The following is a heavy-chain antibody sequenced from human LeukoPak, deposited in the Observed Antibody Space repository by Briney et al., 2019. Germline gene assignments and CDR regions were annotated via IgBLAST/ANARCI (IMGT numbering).Heavy chain of an antibody. J-gene: IGHJ3*02. CDR2: TSGSAGTT. CDR3: AKDIVVVPAAGDAFDI. Sequence: GGSLRLSCAASGFTFSSYWMSWVRQAPGKGLEWVSVTSGSAGTTYYADSVKGRFTISRDNSKNTLYLQMNSLRAEDTAVYYCAKDIVVVPAAGDAFDIWGQGTMVTVSS. V-gene: IGHV3-23*01. D-gene: IGHD2-2*01. CDR1: GFTFSSYW.